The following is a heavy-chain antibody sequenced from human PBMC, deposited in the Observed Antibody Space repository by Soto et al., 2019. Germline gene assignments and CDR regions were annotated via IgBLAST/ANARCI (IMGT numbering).Heavy chain of an antibody. CDR1: GGSFSGYY. J-gene: IGHJ4*02. V-gene: IGHV4-34*01. Sequence: SETLSLTCAVYGGSFSGYYGSWIRQPPGKGLEWIGEINHSGSTNYNPSLKSRVTISVDTSKNQFSLKLSSVTAADTAVYYCARGVRYQLRYNRPPIETFDYWGQGTLVTVSS. D-gene: IGHD2-2*02. CDR2: INHSGST. CDR3: ARGVRYQLRYNRPPIETFDY.